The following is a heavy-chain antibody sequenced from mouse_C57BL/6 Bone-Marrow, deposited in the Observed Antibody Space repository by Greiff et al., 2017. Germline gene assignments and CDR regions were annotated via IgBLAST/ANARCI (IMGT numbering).Heavy chain of an antibody. Sequence: VQVVESGAELVRPGTSVKMSCKASGYTFTNYWIGWAKQRPGHGLEWIGDIYPGGGYTNYNEKFKGKATLTADKSSSTAYMQFSSLTSEDSAIYYCARSEGYYVYFDYWGQGTTLTVSS. CDR1: GYTFTNYW. D-gene: IGHD2-3*01. J-gene: IGHJ2*01. V-gene: IGHV1-63*01. CDR2: IYPGGGYT. CDR3: ARSEGYYVYFDY.